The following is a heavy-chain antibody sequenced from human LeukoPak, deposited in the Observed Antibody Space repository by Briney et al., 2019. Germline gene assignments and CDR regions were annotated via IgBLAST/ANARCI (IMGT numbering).Heavy chain of an antibody. V-gene: IGHV1-58*01. CDR3: GADSMPRGVFSYAFDI. Sequence: TSVKVSCKASGFTFTSSAVQWVRQARGQRLEWIGWIVVGSGDTNSAQKFQERVTITRDMSARTAYMELSSLRSEDTAVYYCGADSMPRGVFSYAFDIWGQGTMVTVSS. D-gene: IGHD3-10*01. CDR1: GFTFTSSA. CDR2: IVVGSGDT. J-gene: IGHJ3*02.